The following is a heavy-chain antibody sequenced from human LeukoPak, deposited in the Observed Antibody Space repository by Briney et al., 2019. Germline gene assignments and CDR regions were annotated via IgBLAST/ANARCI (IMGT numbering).Heavy chain of an antibody. J-gene: IGHJ4*02. CDR2: INHSGST. Sequence: SRTLSLTCAVYGGSFSGYYWSSIRQPPGKGLEWIGEINHSGSTNYNPSLKSRVTISVDTSKNQFSLKLSSVTAADTAVYYCARGQQQLVSNFDYWGQGTLVTVSS. CDR1: GGSFSGYY. CDR3: ARGQQQLVSNFDY. D-gene: IGHD6-13*01. V-gene: IGHV4-34*01.